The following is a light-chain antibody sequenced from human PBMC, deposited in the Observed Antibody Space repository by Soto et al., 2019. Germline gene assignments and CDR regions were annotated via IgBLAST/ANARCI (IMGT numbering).Light chain of an antibody. Sequence: DIRMTQSPSSLSASVGDRVTITCRASQSISIYLNCYQVKPGKAPNLLIYGATRLNTGVPSRFSGSVSGTEFSLTISSLQPEDVASYFCQESDSIPYTFGQGTRLEIK. J-gene: IGKJ2*01. CDR1: QSISIY. V-gene: IGKV1-39*01. CDR2: GAT. CDR3: QESDSIPYT.